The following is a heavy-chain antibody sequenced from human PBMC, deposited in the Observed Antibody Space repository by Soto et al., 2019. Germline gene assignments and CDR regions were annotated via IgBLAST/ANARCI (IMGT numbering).Heavy chain of an antibody. D-gene: IGHD3-16*01. V-gene: IGHV4-39*01. CDR3: ARRGKGYAFDI. Sequence: QLQLQESGPGLLKTSDTLSLTCSVSGGFVSSRAYYWALIRQPPGKGLEWVGNIFPSGETYYNPSLKSRVTLAVDMSSNLFSLRLTSVNAADTAVYFCARRGKGYAFDIWGQGTMITVSS. CDR1: GGFVSSRAYY. J-gene: IGHJ3*02. CDR2: IFPSGET.